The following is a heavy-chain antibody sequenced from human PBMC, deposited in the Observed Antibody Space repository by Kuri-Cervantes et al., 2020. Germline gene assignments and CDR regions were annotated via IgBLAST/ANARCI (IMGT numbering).Heavy chain of an antibody. CDR3: AKDYSGAIFALNNWFDP. Sequence: GGSLRLSCAASEFTFSNYSMNWVRQAPGKGLEWVSYISSTSNTTYYADSVKGRFTISRNNSKNTLYLQMNSLRAEDTAVYYCAKDYSGAIFALNNWFDPWGQGTLVTVSS. CDR2: ISSTSNTT. CDR1: EFTFSNYS. V-gene: IGHV3-48*01. D-gene: IGHD6-25*01. J-gene: IGHJ5*02.